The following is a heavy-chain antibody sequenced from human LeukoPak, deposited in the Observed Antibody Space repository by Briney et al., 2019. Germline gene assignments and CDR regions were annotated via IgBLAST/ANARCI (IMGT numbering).Heavy chain of an antibody. V-gene: IGHV3-23*01. J-gene: IGHJ6*02. Sequence: GGSLRLSCAASGFTFSSYSMNWVRQAPGKGLEWVSAISGSGGSTYYADSVKGRFTISRDNSKNTLYLQMNSLRAEDTAVYYCSRGFSLYYYYGMDVWGQGTTVTVSS. CDR3: SRGFSLYYYYGMDV. D-gene: IGHD3-3*01. CDR2: ISGSGGST. CDR1: GFTFSSYS.